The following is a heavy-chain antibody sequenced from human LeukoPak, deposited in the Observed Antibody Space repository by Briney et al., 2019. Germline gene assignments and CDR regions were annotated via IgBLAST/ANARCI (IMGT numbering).Heavy chain of an antibody. Sequence: SQTLSLTCTVSGASIRSGDYYWSWIRQPPGKGLEWIGYIYDSGSTYYNPSLKSRVTISVDTSKNQFSLKLSSVTAADTAVYYCARDPYYYYGMDVWGQGTTVTVSS. J-gene: IGHJ6*02. CDR2: IYDSGST. V-gene: IGHV4-30-4*01. CDR3: ARDPYYYYGMDV. CDR1: GASIRSGDYY.